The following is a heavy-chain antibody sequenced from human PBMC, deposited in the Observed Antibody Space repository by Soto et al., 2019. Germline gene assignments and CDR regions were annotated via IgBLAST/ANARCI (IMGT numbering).Heavy chain of an antibody. J-gene: IGHJ6*03. CDR2: INSDGSST. Sequence: GGSLRLSCAASGFTFSSYWMHWVRQAPGKGLVWVSRINSDGSSTSYADSVKGRFTISRDNAKNTLYLQMNSLRAEDTAVYYCARRKTYYDFWSGATRPLNDYYYYMDFWAKGTTVTVSS. V-gene: IGHV3-74*01. CDR3: ARRKTYYDFWSGATRPLNDYYYYMDF. D-gene: IGHD3-3*01. CDR1: GFTFSSYW.